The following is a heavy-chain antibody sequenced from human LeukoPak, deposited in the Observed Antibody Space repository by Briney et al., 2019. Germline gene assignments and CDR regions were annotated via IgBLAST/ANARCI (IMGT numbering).Heavy chain of an antibody. CDR1: GGSISSSSYY. V-gene: IGHV4-39*07. J-gene: IGHJ4*02. CDR2: IYYSGST. D-gene: IGHD3-22*01. Sequence: SETLSLTCTVSGGSISSSSYYWGWIRQPPGKGLEWIGSIYYSGSTYYNPSLKSRVTISVDTSKNQFSLKLSSVTAADTAVYYCARARLITMIVVVIPYYFDYWGQGTLVTVSS. CDR3: ARARLITMIVVVIPYYFDY.